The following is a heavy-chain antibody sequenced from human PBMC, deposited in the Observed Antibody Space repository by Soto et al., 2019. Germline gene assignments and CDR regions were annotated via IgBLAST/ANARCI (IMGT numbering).Heavy chain of an antibody. V-gene: IGHV1-8*01. CDR2: MNPNGGNT. Sequence: ASVKVSCKASGYTFTSYDINWVRQATGQGLEWMGWMNPNGGNTGYAQKFQGRVTMTRNTSISTAYMELSSLRSEDTAVYYCAGDIAAAGTGYYYYGLDVWGQGTTVTVSS. CDR3: AGDIAAAGTGYYYYGLDV. D-gene: IGHD6-13*01. J-gene: IGHJ6*02. CDR1: GYTFTSYD.